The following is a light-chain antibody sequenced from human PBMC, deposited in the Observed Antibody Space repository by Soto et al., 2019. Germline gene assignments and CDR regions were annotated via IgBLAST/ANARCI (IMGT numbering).Light chain of an antibody. Sequence: DIVMTQSPDSLAVSLGERATINCKSSQSVLYSSNNKNYLAWYQQKPGQPPKLLIYWASTRASGVPDRFSGSASGTDFTLTISSLQAEDVAVYYCQQGYSIPVTFGGGTKVEIK. J-gene: IGKJ4*01. CDR1: QSVLYSSNNKNY. CDR2: WAS. V-gene: IGKV4-1*01. CDR3: QQGYSIPVT.